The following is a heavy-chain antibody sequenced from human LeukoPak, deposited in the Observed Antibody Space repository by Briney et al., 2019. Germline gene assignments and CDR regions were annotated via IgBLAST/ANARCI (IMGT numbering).Heavy chain of an antibody. CDR2: INSDGSST. CDR3: AREVAAAGTITRYYYYGMDV. V-gene: IGHV3-74*01. D-gene: IGHD6-13*01. Sequence: PGGSLRLSCAASGXTFSSYWMHWVRQAPGKGLVWVLRINSDGSSTSYADSVKGRFTISRDNAKNTLYLQMNSLRAEDTAVYYCAREVAAAGTITRYYYYGMDVWGQGSTVTVSS. CDR1: GXTFSSYW. J-gene: IGHJ6*02.